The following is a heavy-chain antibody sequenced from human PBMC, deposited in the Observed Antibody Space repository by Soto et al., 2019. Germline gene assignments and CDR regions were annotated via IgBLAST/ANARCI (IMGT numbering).Heavy chain of an antibody. CDR3: ATWLRTGGLGNYYYGMDV. Sequence: QVQLVRSGAGVKKPGPSMKVSSKASGGISGGWAFSWVQRSPGQGPAGMGGVMPIFGRPDYAQKFRGRVTITADESTSTAYVELRSLTSEDTAVYYCATWLRTGGLGNYYYGMDVWGQGTTVTVSS. CDR1: GGISGGWA. V-gene: IGHV1-69*13. J-gene: IGHJ6*02. CDR2: VMPIFGRP. D-gene: IGHD2-15*01.